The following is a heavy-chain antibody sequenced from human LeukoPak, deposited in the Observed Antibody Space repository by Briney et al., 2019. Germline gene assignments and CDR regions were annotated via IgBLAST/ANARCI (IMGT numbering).Heavy chain of an antibody. V-gene: IGHV3-23*01. Sequence: PGGSLRLSCAASGFTFARNAMSWVRQAPGKGLEWVSGISGSGSSTYYADSMKGRFTISRDNSRNTLYLLVNSLRAEDTAVYYCATSRSRPYEFDYWGQGTLVTVSS. J-gene: IGHJ4*02. CDR3: ATSRSRPYEFDY. CDR2: ISGSGSST. D-gene: IGHD3-16*01. CDR1: GFTFARNA.